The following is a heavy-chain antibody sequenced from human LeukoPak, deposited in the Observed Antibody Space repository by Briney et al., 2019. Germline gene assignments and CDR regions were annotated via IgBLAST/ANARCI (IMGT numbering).Heavy chain of an antibody. CDR3: GRSGYNCYELDY. CDR1: GYSFTNFW. J-gene: IGHJ4*02. V-gene: IGHV5-51*01. D-gene: IGHD5-12*01. CDR2: IDPGDSDT. Sequence: GESLKISGKGSGYSFTNFWIAWVRQMPGKGLEWMGIIDPGDSDTRYSPSFQGQVTISADKSITTAYLQWSSLKASDSAMYYCGRSGYNCYELDYWGQGTLVTVSS.